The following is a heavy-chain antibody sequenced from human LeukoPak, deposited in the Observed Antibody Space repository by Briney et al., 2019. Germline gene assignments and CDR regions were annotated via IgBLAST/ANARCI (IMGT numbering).Heavy chain of an antibody. V-gene: IGHV4-59*08. Sequence: PSETLSLTCNVSGGSNSSSYWSWIRQPPGKGLEWVGYIYNTGTTNYNPSLNSRVTISVDTSKNQLSLRLSSVTAADTAVYYCARHEPPGARRHLDYWGQGTLVTVSS. CDR2: IYNTGTT. CDR3: ARHEPPGARRHLDY. J-gene: IGHJ4*02. D-gene: IGHD1-14*01. CDR1: GGSNSSSY.